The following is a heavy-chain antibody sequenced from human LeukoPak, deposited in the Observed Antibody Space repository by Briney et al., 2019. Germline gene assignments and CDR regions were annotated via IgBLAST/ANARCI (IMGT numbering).Heavy chain of an antibody. D-gene: IGHD3-10*01. CDR1: GFTFSDYY. Sequence: GGSLRLSCAASGFTFSDYYMSWNRQAPGKGLEWVSYISSSSSYTNYADSVKGRFTISRDNAKNSLYLQMNSLRAEDTAVYYCARDLKGSGVFDYWGQGTLVTVSS. CDR2: ISSSSSYT. V-gene: IGHV3-11*06. J-gene: IGHJ4*02. CDR3: ARDLKGSGVFDY.